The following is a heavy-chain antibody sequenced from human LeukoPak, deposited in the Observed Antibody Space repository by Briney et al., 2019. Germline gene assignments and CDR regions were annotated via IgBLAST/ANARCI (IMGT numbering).Heavy chain of an antibody. V-gene: IGHV4-39*01. Sequence: WVRQAPGKGLEWIGSIYYSGSTYYNPSLKSRVTISVDTSKNQFSLKLSSVTAADTAVYYCARSPDSSGWYRTYYYYMDVWGKGTTVTISS. CDR3: ARSPDSSGWYRTYYYYMDV. D-gene: IGHD6-19*01. J-gene: IGHJ6*03. CDR2: IYYSGST.